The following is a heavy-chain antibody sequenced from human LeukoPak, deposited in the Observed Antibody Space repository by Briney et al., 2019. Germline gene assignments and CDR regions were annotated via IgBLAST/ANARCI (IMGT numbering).Heavy chain of an antibody. CDR1: GYTFPSYF. J-gene: IGHJ6*02. D-gene: IGHD2-2*01. V-gene: IGHV1-46*01. CDR2: INPSGGST. CDR3: AREGFCSSTSCYDYYYYGMDV. Sequence: GASVTVSCKASGYTFPSYFMHWVRQAPGQGLEWMGIINPSGGSTSYAQKFQGRVTMTRDTSTSTVYMELSSLRSEDTAVYYCAREGFCSSTSCYDYYYYGMDVWGQGTTVTVSS.